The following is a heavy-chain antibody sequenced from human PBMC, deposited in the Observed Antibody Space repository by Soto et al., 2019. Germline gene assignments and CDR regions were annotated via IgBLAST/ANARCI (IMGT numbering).Heavy chain of an antibody. Sequence: ASVKVSCKASGYTFTGYYMHWVRQAPGQGLEWMGWINPNSGGTNYAQKFQGWVTMTRDTSISTAYMELSRLRSDDTAVYYCAREYCSSTSCRSPYYYYYGMDVWGQGTTVTAP. V-gene: IGHV1-2*04. J-gene: IGHJ6*02. CDR2: INPNSGGT. D-gene: IGHD2-2*01. CDR3: AREYCSSTSCRSPYYYYYGMDV. CDR1: GYTFTGYY.